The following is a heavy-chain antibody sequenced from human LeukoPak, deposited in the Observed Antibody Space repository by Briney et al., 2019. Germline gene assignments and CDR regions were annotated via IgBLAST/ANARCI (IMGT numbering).Heavy chain of an antibody. CDR1: GGSISSGSYY. J-gene: IGHJ5*02. D-gene: IGHD5-24*01. Sequence: PSQTLSLTCTVSGGSISSGSYYWRWLRQPAGKGLEWLGRIYTSGSTNYNPSLKSRVTISVDTSKNQFSLKLSPLTAAAPAAYSCARGRRCYNYRDWFDPWGQGTLVSVSS. V-gene: IGHV4-61*02. CDR3: ARGRRCYNYRDWFDP. CDR2: IYTSGST.